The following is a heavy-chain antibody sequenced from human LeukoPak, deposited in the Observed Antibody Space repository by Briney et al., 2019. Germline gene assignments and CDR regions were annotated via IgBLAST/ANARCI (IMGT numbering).Heavy chain of an antibody. D-gene: IGHD1-26*01. V-gene: IGHV1-8*01. J-gene: IGHJ3*02. CDR1: GYTFTSYD. Sequence: ASVKVSCKASGYTFTSYDINWVRQATGQGLEWMGWMNPNSGNTGYAQKFQGRVTMTRSTSISTAYMELSSLRSGDTAVYYCASLTGSGRPYDAFDIWGQGTMVTVSS. CDR3: ASLTGSGRPYDAFDI. CDR2: MNPNSGNT.